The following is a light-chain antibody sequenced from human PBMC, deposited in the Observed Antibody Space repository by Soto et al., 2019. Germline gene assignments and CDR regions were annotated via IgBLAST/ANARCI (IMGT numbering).Light chain of an antibody. V-gene: IGKV1-5*03. J-gene: IGKJ2*01. CDR2: KAS. Sequence: DIQMTQSPSTLSASVGDRVTITCRASQSISSWLAWYQQKPGKAPNLLIYKASSLESGVPSRFSGSGSGTEFTLTISSLQPDDFATYYCQQAYTFGQWTKLEIK. CDR3: QQAYT. CDR1: QSISSW.